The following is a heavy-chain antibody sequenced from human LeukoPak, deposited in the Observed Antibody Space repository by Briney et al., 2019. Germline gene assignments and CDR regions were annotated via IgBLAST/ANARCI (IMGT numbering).Heavy chain of an antibody. V-gene: IGHV3-74*01. D-gene: IGHD5-18*01. Sequence: GGSLRLSCAASGFTFSGYWMHWVRQAPGKGLVWVSRINSDGSSTSYADSVKGRFTISRDNAKNTLYLQMNSLRAEDTAVYYCSTLVDTAMAAVDYWGQGTLVTVSS. CDR3: STLVDTAMAAVDY. CDR2: INSDGSST. J-gene: IGHJ4*02. CDR1: GFTFSGYW.